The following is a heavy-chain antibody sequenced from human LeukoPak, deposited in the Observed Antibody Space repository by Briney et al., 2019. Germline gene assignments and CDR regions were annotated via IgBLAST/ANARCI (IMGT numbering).Heavy chain of an antibody. CDR3: AKGLDTMVRGGYYYYYGMDV. D-gene: IGHD3-10*01. J-gene: IGHJ6*02. V-gene: IGHV3-23*01. Sequence: GGSLRLSCAASGFTFSSYAMSWVRQAPGKGLEWVSAISGSGGSTYYADSVKGRFTISRDNSKNTLYLQMNSLRAEDKAVYYCAKGLDTMVRGGYYYYYGMDVWGQGTTVTVSS. CDR1: GFTFSSYA. CDR2: ISGSGGST.